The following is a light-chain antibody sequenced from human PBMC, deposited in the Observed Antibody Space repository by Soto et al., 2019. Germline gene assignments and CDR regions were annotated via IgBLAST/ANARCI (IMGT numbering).Light chain of an antibody. CDR1: QSIVYSDGITY. Sequence: DVVMTQSPLSLPVTLGQPASFSCRSSQSIVYSDGITYFYWFHQRPSQSPRRLIYKVSNRYSGVPDRFDGSGSGAYFTLRISRVEDEDVGVYSCMHGTHWPHTFGQGTNLEIK. CDR3: MHGTHWPHT. J-gene: IGKJ2*01. CDR2: KVS. V-gene: IGKV2-30*01.